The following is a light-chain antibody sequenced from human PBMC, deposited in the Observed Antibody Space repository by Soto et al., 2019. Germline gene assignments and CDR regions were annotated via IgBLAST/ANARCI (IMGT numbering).Light chain of an antibody. CDR1: HDISNY. J-gene: IGKJ5*01. V-gene: IGKV1-33*01. Sequence: DIQMTQSPSSLSASVGDRVTITCQASHDISNYLNWYQQKPGKAPKLLLYDASNLETGVPSRFSGSGSGTDFTFTISSLQPEDIATYYCQQYDNRPITFGQGTRLEIK. CDR3: QQYDNRPIT. CDR2: DAS.